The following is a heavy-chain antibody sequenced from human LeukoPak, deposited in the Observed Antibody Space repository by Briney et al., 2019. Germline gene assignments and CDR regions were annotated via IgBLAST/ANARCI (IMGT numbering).Heavy chain of an antibody. CDR1: GYSISSGYF. CDR3: ARGDGSGVDY. Sequence: SETLSLTCNVSGYSISSGYFWGWIRQPPGKGLEWIGCIFHTGSTYYNPSLKSRVTISVDTSKNQFSLKLSSVSAADTAVYYCARGDGSGVDYWGQGTLVTVSS. D-gene: IGHD3-10*01. V-gene: IGHV4-38-2*02. J-gene: IGHJ4*02. CDR2: IFHTGST.